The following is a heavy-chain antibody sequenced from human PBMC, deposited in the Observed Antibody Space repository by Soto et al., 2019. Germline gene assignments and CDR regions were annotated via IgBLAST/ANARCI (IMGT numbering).Heavy chain of an antibody. Sequence: EVQLVESGGGLVQPGGSLRLSCAASGFTFSSYSMNWVRQAPGKGLEWVSYISSSSSTIYYADSVKDRFTISRDDAKNSLYLQMNSLRDEDTAVYYCATRLTTEANYWGQGTLVTVSS. CDR3: ATRLTTEANY. D-gene: IGHD4-17*01. CDR2: ISSSSSTI. J-gene: IGHJ4*02. V-gene: IGHV3-48*02. CDR1: GFTFSSYS.